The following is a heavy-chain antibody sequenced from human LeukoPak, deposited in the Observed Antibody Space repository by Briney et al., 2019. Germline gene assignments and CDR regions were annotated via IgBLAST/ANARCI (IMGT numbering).Heavy chain of an antibody. V-gene: IGHV1-18*01. CDR2: ISAYNGNT. D-gene: IGHD4-23*01. Sequence: GASVKVSCKASGYTFTSYGISWVRQAPGQGLEWMGWISAYNGNTNYAQKLQGRVTMTTDTSTSTAYMELRSLRSDDTAVYYCAREGRGTTGGYYYYYMDVWGKGTTVTISS. CDR3: AREGRGTTGGYYYYYMDV. CDR1: GYTFTSYG. J-gene: IGHJ6*03.